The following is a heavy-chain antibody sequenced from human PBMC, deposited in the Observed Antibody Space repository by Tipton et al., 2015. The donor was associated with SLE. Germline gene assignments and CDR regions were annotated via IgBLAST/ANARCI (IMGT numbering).Heavy chain of an antibody. Sequence: SLRLSCAASGFTFSSYAMHWVRQAPGKGLEWVAVISYDGSNKYYADSVKGRFTISRDNSKNTLYLQMNSLRAEDTAVYYCATGRDSGGSCYDYWGQGTLVTVSS. CDR1: GFTFSSYA. V-gene: IGHV3-30*04. CDR2: ISYDGSNK. CDR3: ATGRDSGGSCYDY. J-gene: IGHJ4*02. D-gene: IGHD2-15*01.